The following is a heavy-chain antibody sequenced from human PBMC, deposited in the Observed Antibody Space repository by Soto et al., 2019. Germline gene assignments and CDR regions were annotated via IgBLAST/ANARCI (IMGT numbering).Heavy chain of an antibody. CDR1: GFTFSSYG. V-gene: IGHV3-30*18. CDR2: ISYDGSNK. CDR3: AKDHEAVVVAALYYYYYYGMDV. J-gene: IGHJ6*02. Sequence: GGSLRLSCAASGFTFSSYGMHWVRQAPGKGLEWVAVISYDGSNKYYADSVKGRFTISRDNSKNTLYLQMNSLRAEDTAVYYWAKDHEAVVVAALYYYYYYGMDVWGQGTTVTVSS. D-gene: IGHD2-15*01.